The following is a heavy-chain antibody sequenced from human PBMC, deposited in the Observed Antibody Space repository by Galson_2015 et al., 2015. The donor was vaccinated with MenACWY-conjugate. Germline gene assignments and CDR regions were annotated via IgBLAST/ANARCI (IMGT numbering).Heavy chain of an antibody. CDR3: ARRDARLAKLVGACDL. J-gene: IGHJ3*01. CDR1: GFSISNFG. D-gene: IGHD3-16*01. CDR2: ISPTSGNI. Sequence: SLRLSCAASGFSISNFGMNWVRQAPRKGLEWVSYISPTSGNIYYADPVKGRFTISRDNAKNSLYLQMNSLRDEDSAVYYCARRDARLAKLVGACDLWGQGTKVTVSS. V-gene: IGHV3-48*02.